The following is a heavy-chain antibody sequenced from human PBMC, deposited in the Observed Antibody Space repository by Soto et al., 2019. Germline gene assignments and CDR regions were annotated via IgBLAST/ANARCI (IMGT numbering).Heavy chain of an antibody. CDR3: ARQGGLGWFGH. Sequence: PREALKISCKVSGYSITASGIGCVRQMPGQGPEWIGIMYPGDAATRYSPSFQCYVTISADKSICTAYLQWSTPEASDTAIHYCARQGGLGWFGHWGQGTLVTVSS. CDR2: MYPGDAAT. J-gene: IGHJ5*02. V-gene: IGHV5-51*01. CDR1: GYSITASG. D-gene: IGHD3-16*01.